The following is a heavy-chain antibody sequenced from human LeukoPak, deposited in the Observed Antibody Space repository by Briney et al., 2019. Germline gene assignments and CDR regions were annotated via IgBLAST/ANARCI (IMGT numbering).Heavy chain of an antibody. CDR2: IYSSGST. Sequence: SETLSLTCTASGVSISSYYLSWIRQPPGKGLEWVWRIYSSGSTNYNPSLKSRVTISVDTSKNQFSLKMNCVTAADTAVYYCARGRLVLLLDAFDIWGQGTMVTVSS. CDR3: ARGRLVLLLDAFDI. J-gene: IGHJ3*02. D-gene: IGHD3-10*01. CDR1: GVSISSYY. V-gene: IGHV4-4*07.